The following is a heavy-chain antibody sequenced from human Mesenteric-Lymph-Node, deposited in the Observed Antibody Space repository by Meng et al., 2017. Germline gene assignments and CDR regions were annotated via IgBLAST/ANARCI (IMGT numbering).Heavy chain of an antibody. D-gene: IGHD5-24*01. CDR3: ARDSGDGYNDFDY. CDR1: GFTFSSYG. CDR2: IWYDGSNK. Sequence: GGSLRLSCAASGFTFSSYGMHWVRQAPGKGLEWVAVIWYDGSNKYYADSVKGRFTISRDNSKNTLYLQMNSLRAEDTAVYYCARDSGDGYNDFDYWGQGTLVTVSS. V-gene: IGHV3-33*08. J-gene: IGHJ4*02.